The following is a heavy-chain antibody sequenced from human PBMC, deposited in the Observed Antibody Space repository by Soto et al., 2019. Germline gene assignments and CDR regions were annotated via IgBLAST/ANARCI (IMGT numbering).Heavy chain of an antibody. V-gene: IGHV3-66*04. CDR3: ARRQTYCSSTSCYEDYYYYYMDV. CDR2: IYSGGST. Sequence: GGSLRLSCAASGFTVSSNYMSWVRQAPGKGLEWVSVIYSGGSTYYADSVKGRFTISRDNSKNTLYLQMNSLRAEDTAVYYCARRQTYCSSTSCYEDYYYYYMDVWGKGTTVTVSS. CDR1: GFTVSSNY. D-gene: IGHD2-2*01. J-gene: IGHJ6*03.